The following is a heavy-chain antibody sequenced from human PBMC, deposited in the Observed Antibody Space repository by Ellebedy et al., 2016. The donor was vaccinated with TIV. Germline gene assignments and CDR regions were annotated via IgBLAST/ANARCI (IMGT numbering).Heavy chain of an antibody. J-gene: IGHJ3*02. CDR3: ARDMAWGNERVNDALDI. Sequence: GGSLRLSCAASGFTFTPYSMNWVRQAPGKGLEWVSYISHSSLTIYYADSVKGRFTISRDNAENSLYLQMRSLRADDTAMYYCARDMAWGNERVNDALDIWGQGTMVTVSP. CDR1: GFTFTPYS. CDR2: ISHSSLTI. D-gene: IGHD7-27*01. V-gene: IGHV3-48*04.